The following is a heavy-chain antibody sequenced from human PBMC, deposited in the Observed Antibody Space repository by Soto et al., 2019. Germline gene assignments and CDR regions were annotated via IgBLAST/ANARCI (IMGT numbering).Heavy chain of an antibody. CDR2: VSYDGSNT. CDR1: GFTFSSYA. V-gene: IGHV3-30*04. D-gene: IGHD1-7*01. Sequence: QVQLVQSGGGLVQPGMSLRLSRVASGFTFSSYAMEWVRQAPGKGLEWVAVVSYDGSNTFYADSVRGRFTISRDTSENTLYLHMDSLRIEDTSMYYCARVRRLQLLYGKDAFDVWGQGTMVTVSS. CDR3: ARVRRLQLLYGKDAFDV. J-gene: IGHJ3*01.